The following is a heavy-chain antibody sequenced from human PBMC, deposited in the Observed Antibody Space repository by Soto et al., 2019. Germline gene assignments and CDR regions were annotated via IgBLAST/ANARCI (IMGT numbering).Heavy chain of an antibody. V-gene: IGHV3-23*01. CDR1: GFTFSSYA. J-gene: IGHJ4*02. CDR2: ISGSGGST. Sequence: GGSLRLSCAASGFTFSSYAMSWVRQAPGKGLEWVSAISGSGGSTYYADSVKGRFTISRDNSKNTLYLQMNSLRAEDTAVYYCAKDSEYYGDYEFYFDYWGQGTLVTVSS. D-gene: IGHD4-17*01. CDR3: AKDSEYYGDYEFYFDY.